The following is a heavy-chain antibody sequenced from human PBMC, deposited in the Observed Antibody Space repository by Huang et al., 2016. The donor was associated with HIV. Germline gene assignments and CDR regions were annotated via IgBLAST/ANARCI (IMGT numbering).Heavy chain of an antibody. D-gene: IGHD5-18*01. Sequence: EVPLVESGGGLVQPGGSLRPSCAASGFTVNSNYMTWVRQAPGKGMEWVSLLYHGGKAHYADAVKGRFTIAGDISQNTVFLQMRRLRVEDTAVYYCARGRYGTPNAWGQGTLVTVSS. CDR2: LYHGGKA. CDR1: GFTVNSNY. V-gene: IGHV3-53*01. J-gene: IGHJ5*02. CDR3: ARGRYGTPNA.